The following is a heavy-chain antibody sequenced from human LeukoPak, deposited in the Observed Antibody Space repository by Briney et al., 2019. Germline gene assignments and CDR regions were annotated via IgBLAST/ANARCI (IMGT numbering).Heavy chain of an antibody. CDR2: MNPNSGNT. V-gene: IGHV1-8*03. J-gene: IGHJ4*02. CDR3: AREGTYCSGGSCYHYFDY. Sequence: EASEKVPCKASGYTFTSYDINWVRQATGQELEWMGWMNPNSGNTGYAQKFQGRVTITGNTSISTAYMELSSLRSEDTAVYYCAREGTYCSGGSCYHYFDYWGQGTLVTVSS. CDR1: GYTFTSYD. D-gene: IGHD2-15*01.